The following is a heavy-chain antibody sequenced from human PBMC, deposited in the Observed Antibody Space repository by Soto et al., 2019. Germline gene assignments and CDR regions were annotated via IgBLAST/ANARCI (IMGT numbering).Heavy chain of an antibody. CDR2: INAGNGNT. D-gene: IGHD2-21*02. CDR1: GYTFTSYA. V-gene: IGHV1-3*05. J-gene: IGHJ4*02. Sequence: QVQLVQSGAEEKKPGASVKVSCKASGYTFTSYAMHWVRQAPGQRLEWMGWINAGNGNTKYSQKFQGRVTITRDTSAGKAYMELSSLRSEATAVYYCARAWVVVTAPDYWGQGTLVTVSS. CDR3: ARAWVVVTAPDY.